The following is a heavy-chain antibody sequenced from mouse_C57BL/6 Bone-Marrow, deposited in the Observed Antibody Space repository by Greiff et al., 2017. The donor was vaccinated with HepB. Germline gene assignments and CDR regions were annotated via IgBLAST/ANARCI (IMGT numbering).Heavy chain of an antibody. CDR1: GFSLTSYG. D-gene: IGHD6-1*01. CDR3: ASGLNGGFGC. J-gene: IGHJ2*01. CDR2: IWSGGST. V-gene: IGHV2-2*01. Sequence: QVQLQQSGPGLVQPSQSLSITCTVSGFSLTSYGVHWVRQSPGKGLEWLGVIWSGGSTDYNAAFISRLSISKDNSKSHVFFKMNSLHADDTAIYYCASGLNGGFGCWGQVTTLTVSS.